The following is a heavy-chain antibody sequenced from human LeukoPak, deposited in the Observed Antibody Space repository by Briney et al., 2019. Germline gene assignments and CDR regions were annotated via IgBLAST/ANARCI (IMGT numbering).Heavy chain of an antibody. CDR1: GYTFTSYY. Sequence: ASVKVSCKASGYTFTSYYMHWVRQAPGQGLEWMGWMNPNSGNTGYAQKFQGRVTMTRSTSISTAYMELSSLRSEDTAVYYCARVRSGGSSWYPAYYYYYGMDVWGQGTTVTVSS. CDR3: ARVRSGGSSWYPAYYYYYGMDV. V-gene: IGHV1-8*02. D-gene: IGHD6-13*01. CDR2: MNPNSGNT. J-gene: IGHJ6*02.